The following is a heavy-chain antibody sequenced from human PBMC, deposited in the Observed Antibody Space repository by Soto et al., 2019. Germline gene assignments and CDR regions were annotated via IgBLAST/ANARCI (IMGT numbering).Heavy chain of an antibody. J-gene: IGHJ5*02. V-gene: IGHV4-34*01. CDR1: GGSFSGYY. CDR2: INHSGST. Sequence: PSETLSLTCAVYGGSFSGYYWSWIRQPPGKGLEWIGEINHSGSTNYNPSLKSRVTISVDTSKNQFSLKLSSVTAADTAVYYCARSTTVTTVWDWFDPWGQGTLVTVSS. D-gene: IGHD4-4*01. CDR3: ARSTTVTTVWDWFDP.